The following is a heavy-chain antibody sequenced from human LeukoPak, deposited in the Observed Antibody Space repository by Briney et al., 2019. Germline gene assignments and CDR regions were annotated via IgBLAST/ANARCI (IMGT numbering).Heavy chain of an antibody. CDR1: GITVNSTY. CDR2: AYSDGNT. D-gene: IGHD6-19*01. V-gene: IGHV3-66*04. CDR3: ARLFGSGWPGYFYYAMDV. Sequence: TGGSLRLSCAASGITVNSTYISWVRQAPGKGLEWVSVAYSDGNTYYAGSVKGKFTISRDNSKNTLFLQMNSLRAEDTAVYYCARLFGSGWPGYFYYAMDVWGQGTTVAVYS. J-gene: IGHJ6*02.